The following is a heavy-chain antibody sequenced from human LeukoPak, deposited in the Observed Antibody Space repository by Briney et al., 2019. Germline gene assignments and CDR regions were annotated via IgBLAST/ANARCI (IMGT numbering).Heavy chain of an antibody. CDR1: GGSFSGYY. CDR3: ARRNMVRGVAVRY. CDR2: INHSGST. V-gene: IGHV4-34*01. D-gene: IGHD3-10*01. Sequence: SETLSLTCAVYGGSFSGYYWSWIRQPPEKGLEWIGEINHSGSTNYNPSLKSRVTISVDTSKNQFSLKLSSVTAADTAVYYCARRNMVRGVAVRYWGQGTLVTVSS. J-gene: IGHJ4*02.